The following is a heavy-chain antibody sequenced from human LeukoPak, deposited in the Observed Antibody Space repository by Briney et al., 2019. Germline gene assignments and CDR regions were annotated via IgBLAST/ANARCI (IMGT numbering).Heavy chain of an antibody. J-gene: IGHJ5*02. CDR3: ARDNWFDP. CDR2: IRNDGSNK. V-gene: IGHV3-30*02. CDR1: GFTFSTYG. Sequence: QTGRSLRLSCAASGFTFSTYGIHWVRQAPGKRLEWVSFIRNDGSNKYYADSVKGRFTISRDNSKTTLYLEMNSLRAEDTAVYYCARDNWFDPWGQGSLVTVSS.